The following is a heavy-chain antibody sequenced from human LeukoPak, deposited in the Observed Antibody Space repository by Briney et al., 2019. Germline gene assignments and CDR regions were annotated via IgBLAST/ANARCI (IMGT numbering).Heavy chain of an antibody. D-gene: IGHD5-18*01. V-gene: IGHV3-23*01. CDR2: ISGSLGST. Sequence: PGGSLRLSCAASGFTFSSYAMSWVRQAPGKGLECVSTISGSLGSTYYADSVKGRFTISRDNSKNTLYLQMNSLRAEDTAVYYCAKSVYSYGLFHYWGQGTLVTVSS. CDR1: GFTFSSYA. CDR3: AKSVYSYGLFHY. J-gene: IGHJ4*02.